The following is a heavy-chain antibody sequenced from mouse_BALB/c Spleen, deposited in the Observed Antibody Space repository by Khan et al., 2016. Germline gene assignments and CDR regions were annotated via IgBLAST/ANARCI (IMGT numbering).Heavy chain of an antibody. CDR2: IDPASDNT. J-gene: IGHJ2*02. V-gene: IGHV14-3*02. Sequence: VQLQQSGAELVKPGASVKLSCTASGFSITDTYIHWVKQRPEQGLEWIGRIDPASDNTKYDPKFQGKATMKLDKSSNTAYLRFSSLTFEDTAVYSGARAYYGNCWGQGTSLTVSS. D-gene: IGHD2-10*01. CDR3: ARAYYGNC. CDR1: GFSITDTY.